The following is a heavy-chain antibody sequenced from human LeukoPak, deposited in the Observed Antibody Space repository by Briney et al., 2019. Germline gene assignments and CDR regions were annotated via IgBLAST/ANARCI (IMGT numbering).Heavy chain of an antibody. Sequence: PGGSLRLSCAASGFTFSSYSMNWVRQAPGKGLEWVSHISSSSTTIYYADSVKGRFTVSRDNAKNSLYLQMNSLTDEDTAVYYCASGFGRYVYFYATFDHWGQGTLVTVSS. J-gene: IGHJ4*02. D-gene: IGHD3-10*01. V-gene: IGHV3-48*02. CDR1: GFTFSSYS. CDR3: ASGFGRYVYFYATFDH. CDR2: ISSSSTTI.